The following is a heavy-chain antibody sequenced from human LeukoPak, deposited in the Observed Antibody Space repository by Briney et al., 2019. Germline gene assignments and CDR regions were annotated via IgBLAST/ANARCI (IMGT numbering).Heavy chain of an antibody. D-gene: IGHD4-23*01. V-gene: IGHV1-18*01. J-gene: IGHJ4*02. CDR2: ISAYNGNT. CDR1: GYTFTSYG. Sequence: VASVKVSCKASGYTFTSYGISWVRQAPGQGLEWMGWISAYNGNTNYAQKLQGRVTMTTDTSTSTAYMELRSLRSDDTAVYYCARDSLPGGKSRFDYWGQGTLVTVSS. CDR3: ARDSLPGGKSRFDY.